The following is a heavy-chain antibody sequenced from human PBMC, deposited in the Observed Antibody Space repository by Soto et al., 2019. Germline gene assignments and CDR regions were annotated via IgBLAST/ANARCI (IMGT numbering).Heavy chain of an antibody. CDR3: ARDVESASYYYDSSYAFDI. J-gene: IGHJ3*02. V-gene: IGHV3-21*04. Sequence: PGGSLRLSCAASGFTSSSYSMNWVRQAPGKGLEWVSSISSSSSYIYYADSVKGRFTISRDTSKNQFSLKLSSVTAADTAVYYCARDVESASYYYDSSYAFDIWGQGTMVTVSS. CDR1: GFTSSSYS. CDR2: ISSSSSYI. D-gene: IGHD3-22*01.